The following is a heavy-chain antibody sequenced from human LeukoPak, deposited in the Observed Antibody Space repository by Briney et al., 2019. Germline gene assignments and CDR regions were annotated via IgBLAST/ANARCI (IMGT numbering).Heavy chain of an antibody. Sequence: GGSLRLSCAASGFTFSSYEMNWVRQAPGKGLEWVSYISSSSSTIYYADSVKGRFTISRDNAKNSLYLQMNSLRAEDTAVYYCARDWGYGSGSYFDYWGQGTLVTVSS. V-gene: IGHV3-48*03. CDR1: GFTFSSYE. CDR2: ISSSSSTI. D-gene: IGHD3-10*01. J-gene: IGHJ4*02. CDR3: ARDWGYGSGSYFDY.